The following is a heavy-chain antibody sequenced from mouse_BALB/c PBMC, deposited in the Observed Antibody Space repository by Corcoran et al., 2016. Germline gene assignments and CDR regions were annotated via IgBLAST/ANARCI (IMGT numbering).Heavy chain of an antibody. Sequence: QVQLQQSGAELMKPGASVKISCKATGFTFTSYWIEWVKQRPGHGLEWIGEIFPRSGSNNYNEQFKGKATITADTSSNTAYMQLSSLTSEDSAVYYCARYWDWVFGVWGAGTTVTVSS. V-gene: IGHV1-9*01. D-gene: IGHD4-1*01. J-gene: IGHJ1*01. CDR1: GFTFTSYW. CDR3: ARYWDWVFGV. CDR2: IFPRSGSN.